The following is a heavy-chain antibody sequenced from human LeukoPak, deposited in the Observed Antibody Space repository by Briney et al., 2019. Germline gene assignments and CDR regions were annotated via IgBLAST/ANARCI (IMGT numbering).Heavy chain of an antibody. Sequence: GGSLRLSCAASGFTFSGSAMHWVRQASGKGLEWVGRIRSKANSYATAYAASVKGRFTISRDDSKNTAYLQMNSLKTEDTAVYYCSSSDGSDYYYYYYMDVWGKGTTVTVSS. CDR3: SSSDGSDYYYYYYMDV. CDR2: IRSKANSYAT. CDR1: GFTFSGSA. D-gene: IGHD5-24*01. V-gene: IGHV3-73*01. J-gene: IGHJ6*03.